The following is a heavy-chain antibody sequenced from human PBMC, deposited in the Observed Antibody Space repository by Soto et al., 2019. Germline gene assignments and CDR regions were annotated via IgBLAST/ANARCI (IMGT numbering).Heavy chain of an antibody. J-gene: IGHJ4*02. Sequence: EVQLVESGGGLVQHGRSLRLSCAASGFTFDDYAMHWVRQAPGKGLEWVSGISWNSGSIGYADSVKGRFTISRDNAKNSLYLQMNSLRAEDTALYYCARSSSEDYWGQGTLVTVSS. V-gene: IGHV3-9*01. CDR1: GFTFDDYA. CDR2: ISWNSGSI. D-gene: IGHD2-2*01. CDR3: ARSSSEDY.